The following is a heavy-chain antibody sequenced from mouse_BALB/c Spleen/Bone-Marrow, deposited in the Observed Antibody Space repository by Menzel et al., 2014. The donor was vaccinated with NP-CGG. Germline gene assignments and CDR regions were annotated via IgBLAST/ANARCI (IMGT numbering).Heavy chain of an antibody. Sequence: VKLVESGAELMKPGASVKISCKATGYTFSSYWIEWIKQRPGHGLEWIGEILPGSGNSYYNEKFTGKATFTADTSSNTAYMQLSSLTSEDSAVYYCARGGTIWATGFTYWGQGTLVTVSA. D-gene: IGHD3-1*01. CDR2: ILPGSGNS. J-gene: IGHJ3*01. CDR3: ARGGTIWATGFTY. CDR1: GYTFSSYW. V-gene: IGHV1-9*01.